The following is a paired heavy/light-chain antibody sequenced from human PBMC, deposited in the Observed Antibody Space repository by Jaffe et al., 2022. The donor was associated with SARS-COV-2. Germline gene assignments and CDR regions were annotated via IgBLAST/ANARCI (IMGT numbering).Heavy chain of an antibody. Sequence: QVQLQESGPGLVKSSETLSLTCAVSGGSISSNWWSWVRQPPGKGLEWIGEIYHDGSTNYNPSLKSRVTISVDKSMNQLSLKLSSVTAADTAVYYCAREGDGYKKRWFDTWGQGTLVTVSS. V-gene: IGHV4-4*02. D-gene: IGHD5-12*01. J-gene: IGHJ5*02. CDR1: GGSISSNW. CDR3: AREGDGYKKRWFDT. CDR2: IYHDGST.
Light chain of an antibody. V-gene: IGKV4-1*01. J-gene: IGKJ1*01. CDR1: QSVLFSSNNKNY. CDR2: WAS. Sequence: DIVMTQSPDSLAVSLGERATINCKSSQSVLFSSNNKNYLAWYQQKPGQSPKLLIYWASTRESGVPDRFSGSGSGTDFTLTISSLQAEDVAVYYCQQYYSTPQTFGQGTKVEIK. CDR3: QQYYSTPQT.